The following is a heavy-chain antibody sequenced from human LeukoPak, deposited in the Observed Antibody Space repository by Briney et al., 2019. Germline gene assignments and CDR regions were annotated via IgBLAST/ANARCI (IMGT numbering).Heavy chain of an antibody. J-gene: IGHJ4*02. CDR2: INPNSGGT. CDR1: GYTFTGYY. D-gene: IGHD6-19*01. CDR3: ARAYSSGWYTKYYFDY. Sequence: ASVKVSCKASGYTFTGYYMHWVRQAPGQGLEWMGWINPNSGGTNSAQKFQGWVTMTRDTSISTAYMELSRLRSDDTAVYYCARAYSSGWYTKYYFDYWGQGTLVTVSS. V-gene: IGHV1-2*04.